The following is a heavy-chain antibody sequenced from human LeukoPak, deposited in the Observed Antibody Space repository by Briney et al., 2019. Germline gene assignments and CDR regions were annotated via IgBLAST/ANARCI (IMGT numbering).Heavy chain of an antibody. CDR1: GFTFSSYA. Sequence: NSGGSLRLSCAASGFTFSSYAMHWVRQAPGQGLEWMGWINPNSGGTNYAQKFQGRVTMTRDTSISTAYMELSRLRSDDTAVYYCARGPPRREYYMDVWGKGTTVTVSS. V-gene: IGHV1-2*02. CDR2: INPNSGGT. D-gene: IGHD1-26*01. CDR3: ARGPPRREYYMDV. J-gene: IGHJ6*03.